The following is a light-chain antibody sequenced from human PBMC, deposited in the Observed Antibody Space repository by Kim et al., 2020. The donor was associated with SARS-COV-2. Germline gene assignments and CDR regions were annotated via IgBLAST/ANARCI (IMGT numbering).Light chain of an antibody. CDR3: QQYNNWPLS. V-gene: IGKV3-15*01. Sequence: EIVMAQSPATLSVSPGERATLSCRASQSVSGNLAWYQQKPGQAPRLLIYGASTRATAFPARFSGSGSGTEFTLTISSLQSEDFAVYYCQQYNNWPLSFGGGTKVDIK. J-gene: IGKJ4*01. CDR1: QSVSGN. CDR2: GAS.